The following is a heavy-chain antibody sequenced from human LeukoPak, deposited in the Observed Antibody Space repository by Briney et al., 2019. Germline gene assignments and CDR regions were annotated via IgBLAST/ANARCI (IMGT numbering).Heavy chain of an antibody. Sequence: PLETLSLTCAVYGGSFSGYYWSWIRQPPGKGLEWIGEINHSGSTNYNPSLKSRVTISVDTSKNQFSLKLSSVTAADTAVYYCARLGYCSSTSCYTPAFDIWGQGTMVTVSS. J-gene: IGHJ3*02. CDR2: INHSGST. CDR3: ARLGYCSSTSCYTPAFDI. V-gene: IGHV4-34*01. CDR1: GGSFSGYY. D-gene: IGHD2-2*02.